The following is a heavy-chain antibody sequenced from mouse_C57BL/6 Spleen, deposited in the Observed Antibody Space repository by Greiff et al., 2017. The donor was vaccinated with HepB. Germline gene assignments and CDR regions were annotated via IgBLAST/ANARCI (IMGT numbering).Heavy chain of an antibody. Sequence: VQLQQPGTELVKPGASVKLSCKASGYTFTSYWMHWVKQRPGQGLEWIGNINPSNGGTNYNEKFKSKATLTVDKSSSTAYMQLSSLTSEDSAVYYCAREARIYLRAMDYWGQGTSVTVSS. D-gene: IGHD5-1*01. CDR3: AREARIYLRAMDY. CDR2: INPSNGGT. V-gene: IGHV1-53*01. J-gene: IGHJ4*01. CDR1: GYTFTSYW.